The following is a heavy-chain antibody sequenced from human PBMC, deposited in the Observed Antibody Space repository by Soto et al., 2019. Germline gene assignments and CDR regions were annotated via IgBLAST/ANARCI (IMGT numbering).Heavy chain of an antibody. CDR1: GYTFASYG. J-gene: IGHJ6*02. D-gene: IGHD4-17*01. Sequence: GASVKVSCKASGYTFASYGISWVRQAPGQGLEWMGWISAYNGNTNYAQKLQGRVTMTRDTSTSTAYMELRSRRSDDTAVYYCARALYGDYYYYYYGMDVWGQGTTVTASS. V-gene: IGHV1-18*01. CDR2: ISAYNGNT. CDR3: ARALYGDYYYYYYGMDV.